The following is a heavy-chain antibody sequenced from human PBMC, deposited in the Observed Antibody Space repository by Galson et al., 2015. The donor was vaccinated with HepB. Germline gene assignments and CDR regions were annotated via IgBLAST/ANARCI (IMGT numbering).Heavy chain of an antibody. Sequence: SLRLSCAASGFTFSKYALHWVRQAPGKGLEWVAVISFDANNKYYADSVKGRFTISRDNSKNALFLQVNSLRAEDTAVYYCARDLRGGSYSAIDYWGQGTLVTVSS. CDR2: ISFDANNK. J-gene: IGHJ4*02. V-gene: IGHV3-30*04. D-gene: IGHD1-26*01. CDR1: GFTFSKYA. CDR3: ARDLRGGSYSAIDY.